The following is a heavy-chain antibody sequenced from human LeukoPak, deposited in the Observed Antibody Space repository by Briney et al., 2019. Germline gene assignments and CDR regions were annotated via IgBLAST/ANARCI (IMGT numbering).Heavy chain of an antibody. Sequence: GGSLRLSCAASGFTFSSYWMHWVRQAPGQGLVWVSCMNSDGSSTSYADSVKGRFTISRDNAKNTLYLQMNSLRAEDTAVYYCARGRRGSYYYYYGMDVWGKGNTVTVSS. CDR3: ARGRRGSYYYYYGMDV. J-gene: IGHJ6*04. CDR1: GFTFSSYW. V-gene: IGHV3-74*01. D-gene: IGHD3-16*01. CDR2: MNSDGSST.